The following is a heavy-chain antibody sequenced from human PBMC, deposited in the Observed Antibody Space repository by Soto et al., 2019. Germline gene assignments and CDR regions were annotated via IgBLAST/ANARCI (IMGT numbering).Heavy chain of an antibody. CDR3: ARVPYGGNSLGFDY. V-gene: IGHV3-11*06. J-gene: IGHJ4*02. CDR2: ISSSSSYT. CDR1: GFTFSDYY. D-gene: IGHD4-17*01. Sequence: QVQLVESGGGLVKPGGSLRLSCAASGFTFSDYYMSWIRQAPGKGLEWVSYISSSSSYTNYADSVKGRFTISRDNAKNSLYLQMNSPRAEDTAVYYCARVPYGGNSLGFDYWGQGTLVTVSS.